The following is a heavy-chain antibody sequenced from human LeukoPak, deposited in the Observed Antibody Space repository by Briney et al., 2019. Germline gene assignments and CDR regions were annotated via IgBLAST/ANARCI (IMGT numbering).Heavy chain of an antibody. CDR1: GFSRSTRRVG. V-gene: IGHV2-5*02. D-gene: IGHD5-18*01. CDR2: IYWDDVK. J-gene: IGHJ4*02. Sequence: SGPTLVKPTQTLTLTCTFSGFSRSTRRVGVGWIRQPPGRALEWLALIYWDDVKRQNPSLKSRLTITKDTSKNQVALTMTNMDPADTATYYCAHRMIQTYVFHHWGQGILVTVSS. CDR3: AHRMIQTYVFHH.